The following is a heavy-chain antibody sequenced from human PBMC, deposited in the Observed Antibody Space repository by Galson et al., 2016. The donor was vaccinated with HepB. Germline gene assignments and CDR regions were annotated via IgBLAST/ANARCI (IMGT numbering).Heavy chain of an antibody. CDR2: ITGHRRNT. Sequence: SLRLSCAASGFTFHNYAMSWVRQAPGKGLECVSAITGHRRNTYYADSAKGRFTISRDKSKTTLDLQMNSLRAEDTAVYYCARWVGGSDYWGQGTLVTVSS. V-gene: IGHV3-23*01. J-gene: IGHJ4*02. CDR3: ARWVGGSDY. D-gene: IGHD3-10*01. CDR1: GFTFHNYA.